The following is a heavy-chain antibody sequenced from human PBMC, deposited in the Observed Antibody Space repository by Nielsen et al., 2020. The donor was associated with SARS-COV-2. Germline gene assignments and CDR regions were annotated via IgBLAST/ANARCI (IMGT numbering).Heavy chain of an antibody. CDR2: ISSSSSYI. Sequence: VRQMPGKGLEWVSSISSSSSYIYYADSVKGRFTISRDNAKSSLYLQMNSLRAEDTAVYYCNLAGIAAAGADLGYNYFDYWGQGTLVTVSS. V-gene: IGHV3-21*01. J-gene: IGHJ4*02. CDR3: NLAGIAAAGADLGYNYFDY. D-gene: IGHD6-13*01.